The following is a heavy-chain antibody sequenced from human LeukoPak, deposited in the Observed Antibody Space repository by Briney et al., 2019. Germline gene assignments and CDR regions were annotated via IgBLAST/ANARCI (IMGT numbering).Heavy chain of an antibody. CDR1: GGSFSGYY. CDR3: ARVEYCGGDCYSGDNWFDP. D-gene: IGHD2-21*02. Sequence: SETLSLTCAVYGGSFSGYYWSWIRQPPGKGLEWIGEINHSGSTNYNPSLKSRVTISVDTSKNQFSLKLTSVTAADTAVYYCARVEYCGGDCYSGDNWFDPWGQGTLVTVSS. V-gene: IGHV4-34*01. CDR2: INHSGST. J-gene: IGHJ5*02.